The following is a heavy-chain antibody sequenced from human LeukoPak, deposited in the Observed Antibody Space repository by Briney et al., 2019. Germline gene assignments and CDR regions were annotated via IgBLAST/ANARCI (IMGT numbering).Heavy chain of an antibody. CDR3: ARDSYSSGLSY. J-gene: IGHJ4*02. CDR1: GVAFSSYE. V-gene: IGHV3-48*03. CDR2: ISSSGSTI. Sequence: GGSLRLSCAASGVAFSSYEMNWVRQAPGKGREWGSYISSSGSTIYYADSVKGRFTISRDHAKNSLYLQMNSLRAEDTAVYYCARDSYSSGLSYWGQGTLVTVSS. D-gene: IGHD6-19*01.